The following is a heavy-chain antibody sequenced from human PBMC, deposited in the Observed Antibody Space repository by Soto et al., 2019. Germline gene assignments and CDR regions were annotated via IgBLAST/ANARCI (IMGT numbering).Heavy chain of an antibody. CDR3: VKNSGWFNT. D-gene: IGHD3-10*01. V-gene: IGHV3-23*01. CDR1: GFMFSTTD. Sequence: GGSLRLSCAASGFMFSTTDMSWVRQAPGKGLEWLTTIEGSGEITYYADSVKGRFTISRDNSKSTVYLQMDSLTADDTAVYFCVKNSGWFNTWGQGTPVTVSS. J-gene: IGHJ5*02. CDR2: IEGSGEIT.